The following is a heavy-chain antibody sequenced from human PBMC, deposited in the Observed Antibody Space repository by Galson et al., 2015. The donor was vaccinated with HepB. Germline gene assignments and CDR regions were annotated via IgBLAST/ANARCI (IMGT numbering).Heavy chain of an antibody. Sequence: SLRLSCAASGFTFSSYSMNWVRQAPGKGLEWVSSISSSSSYIYYADSVKGRFTISRDNAKNSLYLQMNSLRAEDTAVYYCARDSDYYYDSSGYALDAFDIWGQGTMVTVSS. CDR2: ISSSSSYI. CDR3: ARDSDYYYDSSGYALDAFDI. D-gene: IGHD3-22*01. CDR1: GFTFSSYS. V-gene: IGHV3-21*01. J-gene: IGHJ3*02.